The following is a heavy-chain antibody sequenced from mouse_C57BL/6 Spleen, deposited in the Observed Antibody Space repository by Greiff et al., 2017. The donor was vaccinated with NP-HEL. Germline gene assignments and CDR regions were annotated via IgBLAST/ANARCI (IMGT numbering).Heavy chain of an antibody. J-gene: IGHJ4*01. V-gene: IGHV1-26*01. Sequence: EVQLQQSGPELVKPGASVKISCKASGYTFTDYYMNWVKQSHGKSLEWIGDINPNNGGTSYNQKFKGKATLTVDKSSSTAYMELRSLTSADSAVYYCARPRISHAMDYWGQGTSVTVSS. CDR2: INPNNGGT. CDR1: GYTFTDYY. CDR3: ARPRISHAMDY.